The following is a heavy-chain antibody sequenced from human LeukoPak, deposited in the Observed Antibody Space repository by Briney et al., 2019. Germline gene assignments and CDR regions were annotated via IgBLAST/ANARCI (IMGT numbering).Heavy chain of an antibody. CDR2: ISYDGSNK. V-gene: IGHV3-30*04. D-gene: IGHD3-22*01. CDR3: AKGGTYYYDSSGYYYYYYMDV. Sequence: GGSLRLSCAASGFTFSSYAMHWVRQAPGKGLERVAVISYDGSNKYYADSVKGRFTISRDNSKNTLYLQMNSLRAEDTAVYYCAKGGTYYYDSSGYYYYYYMDVWGKGTTVTISS. J-gene: IGHJ6*03. CDR1: GFTFSSYA.